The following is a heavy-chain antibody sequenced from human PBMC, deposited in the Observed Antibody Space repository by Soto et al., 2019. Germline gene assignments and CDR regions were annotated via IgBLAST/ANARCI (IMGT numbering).Heavy chain of an antibody. V-gene: IGHV3-33*01. CDR3: ARDKGGVAYCGGDCAYGMDV. J-gene: IGHJ6*02. D-gene: IGHD2-21*02. Sequence: PGGSLRLSCAASGSTFSSYGMHWVRQAPGKGLEWVAVIWYDGSNKYYADSVKGRFTISRDNSKNTLYLLMNSLRAEDTAVYYCARDKGGVAYCGGDCAYGMDVWGQGTTVTVSS. CDR1: GSTFSSYG. CDR2: IWYDGSNK.